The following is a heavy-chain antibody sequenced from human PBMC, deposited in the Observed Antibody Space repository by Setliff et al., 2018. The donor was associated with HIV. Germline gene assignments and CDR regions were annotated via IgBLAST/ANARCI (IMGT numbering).Heavy chain of an antibody. CDR3: ARDDKWAFDY. Sequence: GGSLRLSCAVSGFNANPYTMAWVRQAPGRGLEWLSSLRGDGIISYSDSVKGRFTISRDSAKNSLFLQMNSLRGEDTAVYFCARDDKWAFDYWGQGTQVTVSS. V-gene: IGHV3-48*01. J-gene: IGHJ4*02. CDR1: GFNANPYT. D-gene: IGHD1-26*01. CDR2: LRGDGII.